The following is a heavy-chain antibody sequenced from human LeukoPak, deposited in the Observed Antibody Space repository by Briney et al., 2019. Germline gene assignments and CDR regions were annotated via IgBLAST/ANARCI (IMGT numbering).Heavy chain of an antibody. CDR3: ARGGYGSGSYLYWFDP. CDR1: GGSIRSYY. Sequence: SETLSLTCTVSGGSIRSYYWSWIRQPPGKGLEWIGYIYYSGGTNYNPSLKSRVTISVDTSKNQFSLKLSSATAADTAVYYCARGGYGSGSYLYWFDPWGQGTQVTVSS. D-gene: IGHD3-10*01. J-gene: IGHJ5*02. CDR2: IYYSGGT. V-gene: IGHV4-59*01.